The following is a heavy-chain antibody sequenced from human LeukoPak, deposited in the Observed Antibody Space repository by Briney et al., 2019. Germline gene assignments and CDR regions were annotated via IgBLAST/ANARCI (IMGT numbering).Heavy chain of an antibody. D-gene: IGHD3-22*01. CDR1: GGSFSGYY. CDR3: ARLSFYDSSAQDDAFDI. Sequence: KPSETLSLTCAVYGGSFSGYYWSWIRQPPGKGLEWIGEINHSGSTNYNPSLKSRVTISVDTSKNQFSLKLSSVTAADTAVYYCARLSFYDSSAQDDAFDIWGQGTMVTVSS. CDR2: INHSGST. J-gene: IGHJ3*02. V-gene: IGHV4-34*01.